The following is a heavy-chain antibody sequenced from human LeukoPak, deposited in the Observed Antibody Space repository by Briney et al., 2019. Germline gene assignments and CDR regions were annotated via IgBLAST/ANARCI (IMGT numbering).Heavy chain of an antibody. V-gene: IGHV4-34*01. CDR2: INHSGST. Sequence: SETLPLICAVYCGPFSGYYWSWIRQPPAKGLEGIGEINHSGSTNYNLSLKSRVTISVDTSNNQFSLKPSSVTAADTAVYYCAGPGQTYGFWSGSYVTRGQPEFFQYWGQGTLVTVSS. CDR1: CGPFSGYY. D-gene: IGHD3-3*01. CDR3: AGPGQTYGFWSGSYVTRGQPEFFQY. J-gene: IGHJ1*01.